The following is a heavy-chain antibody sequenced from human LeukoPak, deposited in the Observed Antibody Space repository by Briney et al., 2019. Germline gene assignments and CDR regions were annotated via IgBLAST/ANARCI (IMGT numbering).Heavy chain of an antibody. V-gene: IGHV3-30*04. D-gene: IGHD3-3*01. CDR2: ISYDGSNK. J-gene: IGHJ4*02. CDR3: ARDFGLFGVDDRPLVDFDY. CDR1: GFTFSSYA. Sequence: GGSLRLSCAASGFTFSSYAMHWVRQAPGKGLEWVAAISYDGSNKYYADSMKGRFTISRDNSKNTLYLQMNSLRAEDTAVYYCARDFGLFGVDDRPLVDFDYWGQGTLVTVSS.